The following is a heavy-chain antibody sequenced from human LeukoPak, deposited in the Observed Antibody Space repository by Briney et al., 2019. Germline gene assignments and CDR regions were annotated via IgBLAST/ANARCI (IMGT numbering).Heavy chain of an antibody. CDR2: ISGSGGST. CDR1: GFTFSSYA. J-gene: IGHJ3*02. Sequence: GGSLRLSCAASGFTFSSYAMSWVRQAPGKGLEWVSAISGSGGSTYYADSVKGRFTISRDNSKNTLYPQMNSLRAEDTAVYYCAKDIPLTYSSGWYGRGAFDIWGQGTMVTVSS. V-gene: IGHV3-23*01. CDR3: AKDIPLTYSSGWYGRGAFDI. D-gene: IGHD6-19*01.